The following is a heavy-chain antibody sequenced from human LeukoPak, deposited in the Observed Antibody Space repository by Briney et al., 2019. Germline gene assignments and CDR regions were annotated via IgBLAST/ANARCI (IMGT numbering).Heavy chain of an antibody. J-gene: IGHJ4*02. V-gene: IGHV1-2*02. CDR2: INPNSGGT. CDR3: ARDGYTYGQVDY. D-gene: IGHD5-18*01. CDR1: GHTFTDYY. Sequence: ASVKASCKASGHTFTDYYWHWVRQAPGQGLEWMGWINPNSGGTNYAQKFQGRVTMTRDTSVSTAYMELSGLTSDDTAVYYCARDGYTYGQVDYWGQGTQVTVSS.